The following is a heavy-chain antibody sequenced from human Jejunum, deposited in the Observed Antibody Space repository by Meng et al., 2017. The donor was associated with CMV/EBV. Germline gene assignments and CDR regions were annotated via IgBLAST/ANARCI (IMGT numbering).Heavy chain of an antibody. J-gene: IGHJ4*02. D-gene: IGHD3-10*01. CDR1: GFTITSSP. V-gene: IGHV3-30-3*01. CDR3: AREKRFTNYFDS. CDR2: ISYEGSTK. Sequence: CPASGFTITSSPIHWVRQAPGKGLEWVAGISYEGSTKYLADSVKGQFSVSRDSSKNTVYLQMNSLRAEDTAVYYCAREKRFTNYFDSWGRGTLVTVSS.